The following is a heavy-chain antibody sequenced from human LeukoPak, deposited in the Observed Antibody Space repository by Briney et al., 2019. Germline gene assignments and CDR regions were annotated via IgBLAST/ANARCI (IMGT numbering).Heavy chain of an antibody. Sequence: ASVKVSCKASGYTFTTYPINWVRQAPGQGLEWMGIIYPGDSDTRYSPSFQGQVTISADKSISTAYLQWSSLKASDTAMYYCASRVAGYSSSWYTWDFDYWGQGTLVTVSS. CDR1: GYTFTTYP. CDR3: ASRVAGYSSSWYTWDFDY. CDR2: IYPGDSDT. J-gene: IGHJ4*02. V-gene: IGHV5-51*01. D-gene: IGHD6-13*01.